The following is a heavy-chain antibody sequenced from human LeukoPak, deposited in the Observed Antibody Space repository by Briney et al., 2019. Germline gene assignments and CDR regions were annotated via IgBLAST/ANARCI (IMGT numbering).Heavy chain of an antibody. V-gene: IGHV1-69*05. J-gene: IGHJ1*01. CDR2: IIPIFGTA. CDR1: GGTLSSYA. CDR3: AREVVVVPAAIPYFQH. D-gene: IGHD2-2*01. Sequence: GASVKVSCKASGGTLSSYAISWVRQAPGQGLEWMGGIIPIFGTANYAQKFQGRVTITTDESTSTAYMELSSLRSEDTAVYYCAREVVVVPAAIPYFQHWGQGTLVTVSS.